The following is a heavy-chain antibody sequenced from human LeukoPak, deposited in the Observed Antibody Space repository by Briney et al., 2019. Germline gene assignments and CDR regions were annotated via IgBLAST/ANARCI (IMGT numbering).Heavy chain of an antibody. CDR3: VKRSTSAWFGDY. CDR2: ITNSGDNI. CDR1: GFTFSNYA. D-gene: IGHD3-10*01. Sequence: GGSLRLSCSASGFTFSNYAMHWVRQAPGKGLEYVSGITNSGDNINYADPVKGRFTISRDNSKNTLYLQMSSLRGEDTAVYYCVKRSTSAWFGDYWGRGTLVTVSS. J-gene: IGHJ4*02. V-gene: IGHV3-64D*06.